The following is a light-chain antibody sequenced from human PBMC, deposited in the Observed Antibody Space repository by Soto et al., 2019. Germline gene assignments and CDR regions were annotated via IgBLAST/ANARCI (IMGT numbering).Light chain of an antibody. V-gene: IGKV1-27*01. J-gene: IGKJ4*01. Sequence: DIQMTQSPSSLSASVGDRVTITCRASPGISNYLAWYQQKPGKVPKLLIYAASTLQSGVPSRFSGSGSGTEFTLTISSLQPEDFATYYCQKYNSAPLTFGGGTKVEIK. CDR3: QKYNSAPLT. CDR2: AAS. CDR1: PGISNY.